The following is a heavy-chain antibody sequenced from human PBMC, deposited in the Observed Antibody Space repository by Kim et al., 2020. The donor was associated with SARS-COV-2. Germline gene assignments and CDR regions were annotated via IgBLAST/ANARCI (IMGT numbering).Heavy chain of an antibody. CDR3: AVRGITMVRGGLPDY. V-gene: IGHV1-46*01. D-gene: IGHD3-10*01. CDR2: INPSGGST. J-gene: IGHJ4*02. CDR1: GYTFTSYY. Sequence: ASVKVSCKASGYTFTSYYMHWVRQAPGQGLEWMGIINPSGGSTSYAQKFQGRVTMTRDTSTSTVYMELSSLRSEVTAVYYCAVRGITMVRGGLPDYWGQGTLVTVSS.